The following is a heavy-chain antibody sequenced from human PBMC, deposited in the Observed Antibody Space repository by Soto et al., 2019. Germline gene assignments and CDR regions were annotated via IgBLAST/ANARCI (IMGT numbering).Heavy chain of an antibody. CDR2: INHSGST. Sequence: QVQLQQWGAGLLKPSETLSLTCAVYGGSFSGYYWSWIRQPPGKGLEWIGEINHSGSTNYNPSLKSRVTISVDTSKNQFSLKLSSVTAADTAVYYCARGGGSSWPHFDYWGQGTLVTVSS. V-gene: IGHV4-34*01. J-gene: IGHJ4*02. CDR3: ARGGGSSWPHFDY. D-gene: IGHD6-13*01. CDR1: GGSFSGYY.